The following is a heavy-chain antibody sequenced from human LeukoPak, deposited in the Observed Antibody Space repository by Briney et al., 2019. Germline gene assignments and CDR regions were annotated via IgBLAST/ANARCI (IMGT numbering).Heavy chain of an antibody. Sequence: GGSLRLSCAASGFTFSNAWMSWVRQAPGKGLEWVGRIKSKTDGGTTDYAAPVKGRFTISRDDSKNTLYLQMNSLKTEDTAVYYCTTEGGAGTTRLELDYWGQGTLVTVSS. J-gene: IGHJ4*02. CDR1: GFTFSNAW. CDR2: IKSKTDGGTT. V-gene: IGHV3-15*01. D-gene: IGHD1-7*01. CDR3: TTEGGAGTTRLELDY.